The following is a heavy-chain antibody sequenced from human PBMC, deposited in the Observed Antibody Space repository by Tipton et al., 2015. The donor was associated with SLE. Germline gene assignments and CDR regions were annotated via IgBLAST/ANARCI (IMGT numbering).Heavy chain of an antibody. CDR2: IYYTGNT. V-gene: IGHV4-31*03. J-gene: IGHJ4*02. CDR1: GGSISSGGYY. Sequence: TLSLTCTVSGGSISSGGYYWSWIRQHPGKGLEWIGYIYYTGNTYYNPSLKSRVTISVDTSKNQFSLRLSSVTAADTAVYYCAIGSYGTFDYWGQGTLVTVSS. D-gene: IGHD5-18*01. CDR3: AIGSYGTFDY.